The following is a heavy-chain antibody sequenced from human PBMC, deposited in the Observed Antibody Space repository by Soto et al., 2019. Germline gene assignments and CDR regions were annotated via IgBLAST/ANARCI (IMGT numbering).Heavy chain of an antibody. CDR3: AKDRRAGGNSAFYFDF. CDR1: GFKFSNYD. Sequence: LRLSCAASGFKFSNYDMSWVRQAPGKGLEWVSLISATGGGTYYADSVKGRFTISRDNSHNTLYLQVHSLTAEDTAVYYCAKDRRAGGNSAFYFDFWGQGAQVTVSS. D-gene: IGHD3-16*01. V-gene: IGHV3-23*01. CDR2: ISATGGGT. J-gene: IGHJ4*02.